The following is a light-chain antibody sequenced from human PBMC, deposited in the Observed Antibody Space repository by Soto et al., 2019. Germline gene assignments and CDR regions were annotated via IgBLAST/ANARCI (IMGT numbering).Light chain of an antibody. CDR3: QQYSFVPLT. V-gene: IGKV3-20*01. Sequence: EIVLTQSPGTLSLSPGERATLSCRASQSVAKNFLAWYQRKPGQAPRLLIYGASTRATDIPDRFSGSGSGTDFTLTISRLEPEDFAVYYCQQYSFVPLTFCQGTKVELK. CDR2: GAS. J-gene: IGKJ1*01. CDR1: QSVAKNF.